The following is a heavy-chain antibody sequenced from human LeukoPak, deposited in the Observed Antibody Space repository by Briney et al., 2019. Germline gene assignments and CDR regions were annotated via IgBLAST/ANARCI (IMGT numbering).Heavy chain of an antibody. CDR1: GFTFSRNW. Sequence: GGSLRFSCEASGFTFSRNWMSWVRQAPGKGLEWVASINPDGSQKFYVDSVKGRFTISRDNTKTSLYLEMNSLGAEDTAMYYCAKLLGTVTIYDYWGQGTRVTVSS. CDR2: INPDGSQK. CDR3: AKLLGTVTIYDY. D-gene: IGHD2/OR15-2a*01. J-gene: IGHJ4*02. V-gene: IGHV3-7*01.